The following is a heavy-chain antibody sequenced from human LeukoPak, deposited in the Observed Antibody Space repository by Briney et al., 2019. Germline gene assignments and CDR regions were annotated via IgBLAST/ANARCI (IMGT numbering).Heavy chain of an antibody. Sequence: GGSLRLSCAASGFTFNSYSMNWVRQAPGKGLEWVSSITFSNSYIYYADSVKGRFTISRDNAKNSLYLQMNSLRAEDTAVYYCARESVYDSSGYYFDFGYWGQGTLVTVSS. J-gene: IGHJ4*02. CDR3: ARESVYDSSGYYFDFGY. CDR2: ITFSNSYI. V-gene: IGHV3-21*01. CDR1: GFTFNSYS. D-gene: IGHD3-22*01.